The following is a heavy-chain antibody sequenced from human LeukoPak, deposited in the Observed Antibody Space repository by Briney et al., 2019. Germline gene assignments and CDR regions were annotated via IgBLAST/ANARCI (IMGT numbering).Heavy chain of an antibody. D-gene: IGHD2-2*01. J-gene: IGHJ5*02. V-gene: IGHV1-3*01. CDR1: GYTFTSYA. CDR2: FNAGNGNT. Sequence: ASVKVSCKASGYTFTSYAMHWVRQAPGQRLEWMGWFNAGNGNTKYSQKFQGRVTITRDTSASTAYMELSSLRSEDTAVYYCARDRGATIVPARWFDPWGQGTLVTVSS. CDR3: ARDRGATIVPARWFDP.